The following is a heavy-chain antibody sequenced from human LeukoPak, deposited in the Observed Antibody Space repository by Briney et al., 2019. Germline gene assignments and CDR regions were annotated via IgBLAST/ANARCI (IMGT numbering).Heavy chain of an antibody. J-gene: IGHJ5*02. V-gene: IGHV1-18*01. CDR2: ISTYNGDT. CDR1: GYPFTTYG. D-gene: IGHD3-9*01. Sequence: ASVKVSCKASGYPFTTYGINWVRQAPGQGLEWMEWISTYNGDTNYAQKFQGRVTMTTDTSTSTAYIELRSLTSDDTAAYFCAREWWGYDVLTGDNWFDPWGQGTLVTVSS. CDR3: AREWWGYDVLTGDNWFDP.